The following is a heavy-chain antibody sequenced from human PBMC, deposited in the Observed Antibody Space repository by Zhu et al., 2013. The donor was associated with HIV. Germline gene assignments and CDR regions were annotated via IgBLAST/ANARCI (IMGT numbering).Heavy chain of an antibody. CDR3: ARSGYSYDTRXYYYYMDV. CDR2: IIPMFTIT. J-gene: IGHJ6*03. CDR1: GGTFSSYA. D-gene: IGHD5-18*01. Sequence: QVQLVQSGAEVKKPGSSVKVSCKASGGTFSSYAISWVRQAPGQGLEWMGWIIPMFTITNYAQKFQGRVTITADESTSTAYMELSSLRSEDTAVYYCARSGYSYDTRXYYYYMDVVGQRDHGHRLL. V-gene: IGHV1-69*12.